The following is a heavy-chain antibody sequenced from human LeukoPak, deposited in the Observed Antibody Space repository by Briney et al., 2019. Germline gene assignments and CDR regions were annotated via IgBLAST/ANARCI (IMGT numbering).Heavy chain of an antibody. V-gene: IGHV4-59*01. CDR3: ARVIIVGAQYYFDY. CDR1: GGSISSYY. CDR2: IYYSGST. J-gene: IGHJ4*02. Sequence: SETLSLTCTVSGGSISSYYWSWIRQPPGKGLEWIGYIYYSGSTNYNPSLKSRVTISVDTSKNQFSLKLSSVTAADTAVYYCARVIIVGAQYYFDYWGQGTLVTVSS. D-gene: IGHD1-26*01.